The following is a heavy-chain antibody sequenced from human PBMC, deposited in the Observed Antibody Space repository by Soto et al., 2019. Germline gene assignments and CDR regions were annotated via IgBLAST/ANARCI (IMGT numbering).Heavy chain of an antibody. Sequence: GGSLRLSCAASGFTFSGYAMHWVRQAPGKGLEYVSAINGDGGSTYYANSVKGRFTISRDSSKNTLYLQMGSLRAEDMAVYYCARARTYSYGFTDYWGQGTLVTVSS. CDR1: GFTFSGYA. CDR2: INGDGGST. D-gene: IGHD5-18*01. J-gene: IGHJ4*02. CDR3: ARARTYSYGFTDY. V-gene: IGHV3-64*01.